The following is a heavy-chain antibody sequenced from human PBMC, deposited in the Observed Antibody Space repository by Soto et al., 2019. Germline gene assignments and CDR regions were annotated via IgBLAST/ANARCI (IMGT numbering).Heavy chain of an antibody. J-gene: IGHJ4*02. V-gene: IGHV4-34*01. CDR2: INHSGGT. CDR3: AGRNGYYSGIDY. CDR1: GESLSGYY. D-gene: IGHD3-22*01. Sequence: QVQLQQWGAGLLKPSETLSLTCAVYGESLSGYYWSWIRQTPGKGLEWIGEINHSGGTDYNPSLKSRVTRSSDTSKNQLSLRVNSVTAADTAVYYCAGRNGYYSGIDYWGQGTLVTVSS.